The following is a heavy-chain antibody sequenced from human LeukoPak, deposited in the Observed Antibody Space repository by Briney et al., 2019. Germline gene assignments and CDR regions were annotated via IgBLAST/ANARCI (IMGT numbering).Heavy chain of an antibody. Sequence: PSGTLSLTCAVSGGSISSSNMWSWVRQPPGKGLEWIGVIYHSGSTNYNPSLKSRVTISVDNSKNQFSLKLSSVTVADTAVYYCTRVETTVTTKVVHHGMDVWVKGTTVTVSS. J-gene: IGHJ6*04. CDR2: IYHSGST. D-gene: IGHD4-17*01. V-gene: IGHV4-4*02. CDR1: GGSISSSNM. CDR3: TRVETTVTTKVVHHGMDV.